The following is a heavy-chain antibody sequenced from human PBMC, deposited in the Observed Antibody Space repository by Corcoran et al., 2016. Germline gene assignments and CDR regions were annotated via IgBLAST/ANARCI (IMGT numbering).Heavy chain of an antibody. CDR3: TTDLMGTKIVVVVAGPEYFQH. CDR2: IKSKTDGGTT. V-gene: IGHV3-15*01. J-gene: IGHJ1*01. D-gene: IGHD2-15*01. Sequence: EVQLVESGGGLVKPGGSLRLSCAASGFTFSNAWMSWVRQAPGKGLEWVGRIKSKTDGGTTDYAAPVKGRFTISRDDSKNTLYLQMNSWKTEDTAVYYCTTDLMGTKIVVVVAGPEYFQHWGQGTLVTVSS. CDR1: GFTFSNAW.